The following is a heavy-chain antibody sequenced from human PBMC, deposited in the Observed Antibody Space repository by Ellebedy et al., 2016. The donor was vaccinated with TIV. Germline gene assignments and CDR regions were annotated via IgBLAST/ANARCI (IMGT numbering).Heavy chain of an antibody. CDR2: IIGMFGTT. J-gene: IGHJ4*02. Sequence: AASVKVSCKTSGGTFGSYAFSWVRQAPGQGLEWVGGIIGMFGTTNYAQNFQGRVTITADELTSTAYLELTSLRSEDTAVYFCARGGGYYASYSEYWGQGTLVTVSS. V-gene: IGHV1-69*13. CDR1: GGTFGSYA. CDR3: ARGGGYYASYSEY. D-gene: IGHD3-3*01.